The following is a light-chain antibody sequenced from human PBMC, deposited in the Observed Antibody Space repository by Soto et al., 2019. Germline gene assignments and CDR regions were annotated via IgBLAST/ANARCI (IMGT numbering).Light chain of an antibody. CDR1: SGHSRYA. CDR2: VDSDGSH. J-gene: IGLJ3*02. V-gene: IGLV4-69*01. Sequence: QPVLTQSPSASASLGASVKLTCTVDSGHSRYAIAWHQQQPEKGPRYLMKVDSDGSHKKADGIPDRFSGSSSGAERYLTISSLQSEDEADYYCQTWAAGIRVFGAGTKLTVL. CDR3: QTWAAGIRV.